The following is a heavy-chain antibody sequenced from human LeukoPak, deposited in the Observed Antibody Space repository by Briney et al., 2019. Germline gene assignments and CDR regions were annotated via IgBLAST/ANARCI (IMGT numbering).Heavy chain of an antibody. Sequence: PSETLSLTCTVSGYSISSGYYWGWIRQPPGKGLEWIGSIYHSGSTYYNPSLKSRVTISVDTSKNRFSLKLSSVTAADTAVYYCARAHMITFGGVIAPPHDALDIWGQGTKVTVSS. CDR1: GYSISSGYY. CDR2: IYHSGST. V-gene: IGHV4-38-2*02. D-gene: IGHD3-16*02. CDR3: ARAHMITFGGVIAPPHDALDI. J-gene: IGHJ3*02.